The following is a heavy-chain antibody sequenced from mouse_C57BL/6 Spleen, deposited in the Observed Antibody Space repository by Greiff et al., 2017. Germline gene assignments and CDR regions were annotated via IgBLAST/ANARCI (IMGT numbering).Heavy chain of an antibody. J-gene: IGHJ4*01. CDR1: GFSFNTYA. D-gene: IGHD3-2*02. CDR2: IRSKSNNYAT. V-gene: IGHV10-1*01. CDR3: VRHTQTAQTYYYAMDY. Sequence: EVQVVESGGGLVQPKGSLKLSCAASGFSFNTYAMNWVRQAPGKGLEWVARIRSKSNNYATYYADSVKDRFTISRDDSESMLYLQMNNLKTEDTAMYYCVRHTQTAQTYYYAMDYWGQGTSVTVSS.